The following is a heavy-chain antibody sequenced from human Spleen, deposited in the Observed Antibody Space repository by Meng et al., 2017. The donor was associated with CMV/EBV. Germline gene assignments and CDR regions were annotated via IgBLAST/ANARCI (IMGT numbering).Heavy chain of an antibody. D-gene: IGHD4-23*01. CDR2: IYYSGST. J-gene: IGHJ4*02. Sequence: LRRSCTVSGGSIRSRYYYWGWIRQSPGKGLEWIGYIYYSGSTYYNPSLQRRVSISVDTYRTLFSLTLSSVTAADPAVYFCSRANYGGKIYFDSWGQGTLVTVSS. V-gene: IGHV4-30-4*08. CDR1: GGSIRSRYYY. CDR3: SRANYGGKIYFDS.